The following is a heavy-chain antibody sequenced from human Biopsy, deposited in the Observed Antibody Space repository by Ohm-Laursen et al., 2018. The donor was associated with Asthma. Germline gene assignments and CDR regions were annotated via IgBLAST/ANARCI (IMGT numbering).Heavy chain of an antibody. CDR1: GGSVSSGSYY. D-gene: IGHD2-15*01. J-gene: IGHJ2*01. Sequence: GTLSLTCTVSGGSVSSGSYYWSWIRQPPGKGLAWVSYISYSGSTDYNPSLKRRLTISMDTSKNQFSLKLSSVTAADTAVYYCARVPTTLRYFDLWGRGTLVTVSS. V-gene: IGHV4-61*01. CDR2: ISYSGST. CDR3: ARVPTTLRYFDL.